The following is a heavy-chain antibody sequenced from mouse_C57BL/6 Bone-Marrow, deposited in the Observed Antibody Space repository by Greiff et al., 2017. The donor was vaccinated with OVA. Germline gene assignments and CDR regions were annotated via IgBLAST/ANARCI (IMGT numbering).Heavy chain of an antibody. D-gene: IGHD2-4*01. Sequence: QVQLQQPGAELVRPGTSVKLSCKASGYTFTSYWMHWVKQRPGQGLAWIGVIDPSDSYTTYNQKFKGKATLTVDTSSSTAYMQLSSLTSEDSAVYYCARYDYDGFDYWGQGTTLTVSS. CDR1: GYTFTSYW. CDR2: IDPSDSYT. CDR3: ARYDYDGFDY. V-gene: IGHV1-59*01. J-gene: IGHJ2*01.